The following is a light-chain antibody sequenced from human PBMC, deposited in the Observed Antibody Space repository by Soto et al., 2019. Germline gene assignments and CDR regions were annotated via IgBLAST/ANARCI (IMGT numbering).Light chain of an antibody. V-gene: IGKV3-11*01. Sequence: EIVLTQSPATLSLSPGERVTLSCRASQSVSSYLAWYQQKLGQAPRLLIYDASNRATGIPARFSGSGSGTDFTLTISSLEPEDFEVYYCQQRSNWRLTFGQVTKVDIK. CDR1: QSVSSY. CDR3: QQRSNWRLT. J-gene: IGKJ1*01. CDR2: DAS.